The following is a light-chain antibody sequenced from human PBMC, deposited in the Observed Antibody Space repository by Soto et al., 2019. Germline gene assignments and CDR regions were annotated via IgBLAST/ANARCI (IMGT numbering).Light chain of an antibody. V-gene: IGKV1-17*01. Sequence: DIKMTQSPSSLSASVGDRVTITCRASQDIRNDLGWYQQKQGKAPKRLIYAASSLQSGVPSRFSGSGSGTEFTLTISSLQPEDYATYYCLQYNSYPHTFGQGTKLEIK. CDR1: QDIRND. CDR3: LQYNSYPHT. J-gene: IGKJ2*01. CDR2: AAS.